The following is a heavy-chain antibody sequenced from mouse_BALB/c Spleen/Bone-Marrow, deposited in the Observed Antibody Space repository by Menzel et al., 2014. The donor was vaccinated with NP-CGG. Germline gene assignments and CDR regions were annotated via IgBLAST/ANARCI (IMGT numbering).Heavy chain of an antibody. Sequence: QVQLQQSGPGLVAPSQSLSITCTVSGFSLTGYGVSWVRQPPGKGLEWLGMIWGDGSTDYNSALKSRLSINKDNSKSQVFLKMNSLQTDDTARYYCARDSFLITRALDYWGQGTSGTVTS. CDR1: GFSLTGYG. CDR3: ARDSFLITRALDY. D-gene: IGHD2-4*01. V-gene: IGHV2-6-7*01. J-gene: IGHJ4*01. CDR2: IWGDGST.